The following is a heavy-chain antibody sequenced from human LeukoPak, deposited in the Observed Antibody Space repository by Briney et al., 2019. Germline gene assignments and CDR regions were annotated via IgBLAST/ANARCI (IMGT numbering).Heavy chain of an antibody. J-gene: IGHJ4*02. CDR1: EFTFSGNY. CDR2: IYSGGST. Sequence: GGSLRLSCAASEFTFSGNYMTWVRQAPGKGLEWVSVIYSGGSTYYSDSVKGRFTISRDNSKNTLYLQMNSLRAEDTAVYYCARGTSSGYFQLYFDYWGQGTLVTVSS. D-gene: IGHD3-22*01. CDR3: ARGTSSGYFQLYFDY. V-gene: IGHV3-53*01.